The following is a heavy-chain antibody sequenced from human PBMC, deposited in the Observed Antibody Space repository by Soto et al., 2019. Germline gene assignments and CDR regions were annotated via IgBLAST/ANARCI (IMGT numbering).Heavy chain of an antibody. Sequence: SETLSLTCTVSGGSISSYYWSWIRQPPGKGLEWIGYIYYSGSTNYNPSLKSRVTISVDTSKNQFSLKLSSVTAADTAVYYCARVKGGYNYHWFDPWGQGTLVTVSS. V-gene: IGHV4-59*01. CDR3: ARVKGGYNYHWFDP. CDR1: GGSISSYY. D-gene: IGHD5-12*01. J-gene: IGHJ5*02. CDR2: IYYSGST.